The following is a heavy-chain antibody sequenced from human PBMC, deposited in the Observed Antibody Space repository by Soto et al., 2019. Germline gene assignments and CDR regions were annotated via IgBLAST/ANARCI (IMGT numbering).Heavy chain of an antibody. CDR3: TTSTELDYYYYGMDV. D-gene: IGHD1-26*01. CDR2: IKSKTDGGTT. J-gene: IGHJ6*02. Sequence: GGSLRLSCAASGLTFSSYGMHWVRQAPGKGLEWVGRIKSKTDGGTTDYAAPVKGRFTISRDDSKNTLYLQMNSLKTEDTAVYYCTTSTELDYYYYGMDVWGQGTTVTVSS. V-gene: IGHV3-15*07. CDR1: GLTFSSYG.